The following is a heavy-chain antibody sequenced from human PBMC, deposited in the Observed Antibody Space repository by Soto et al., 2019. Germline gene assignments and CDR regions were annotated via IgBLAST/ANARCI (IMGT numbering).Heavy chain of an antibody. J-gene: IGHJ6*01. V-gene: IGHV3-30*18. CDR3: AKDRSSSYYYYGMDV. CDR2: ISYDGSNK. CDR1: GFTFSSYG. Sequence: QVQLVESGGGVVQPGRSLRLSCAASGFTFSSYGMHWVRQAPGKGLEWVAVISYDGSNKYYADSVKGRFTISRDNSKNTLYLQMNSLRAEDTAVYYCAKDRSSSYYYYGMDVW. D-gene: IGHD6-13*01.